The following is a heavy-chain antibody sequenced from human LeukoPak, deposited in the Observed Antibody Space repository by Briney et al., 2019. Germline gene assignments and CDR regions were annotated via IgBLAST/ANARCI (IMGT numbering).Heavy chain of an antibody. D-gene: IGHD7-27*01. CDR2: LNLDGSDK. CDR1: GFTFSESW. V-gene: IGHV3-7*03. CDR3: AKDGGLWVSAHWGDS. J-gene: IGHJ4*02. Sequence: GGSLRLSCVVSGFTFSESWMSWVRQAPGKGLGWVASLNLDGSDKYYVDSVKGRFTISRDNSKNTLYLQMNSLRAEDTAVYYCAKDGGLWVSAHWGDSWGRGTLVTVSS.